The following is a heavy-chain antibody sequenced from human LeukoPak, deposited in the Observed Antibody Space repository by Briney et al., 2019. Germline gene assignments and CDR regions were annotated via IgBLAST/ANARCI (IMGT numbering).Heavy chain of an antibody. Sequence: GASVKVSCKASGYTFTSYGISWVRQAPGQGLEWMGWISAYNGNTNYAQKLQGRVTMTTGTSTSTAYMELRSLRSDDTAVYYCARSYGSGSYFLPFDYWGQGTLVTVSS. D-gene: IGHD3-10*01. CDR3: ARSYGSGSYFLPFDY. CDR2: ISAYNGNT. J-gene: IGHJ4*02. CDR1: GYTFTSYG. V-gene: IGHV1-18*01.